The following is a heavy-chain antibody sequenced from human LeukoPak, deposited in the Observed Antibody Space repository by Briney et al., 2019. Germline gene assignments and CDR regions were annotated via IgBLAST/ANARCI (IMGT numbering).Heavy chain of an antibody. CDR2: IYTSGST. V-gene: IGHV4-4*07. CDR1: GGSISSYY. D-gene: IGHD3-3*01. Sequence: SETLSLTCNVSGGSISSYYWSWIRQPAGKGLEWVGRIYTSGSTNYNPSLKSRVTMSADPSKNQFSLKLSSVTAADTAVYYCARTRTIFGGGYYYYYGMDVWGQGTTVTVSS. CDR3: ARTRTIFGGGYYYYYGMDV. J-gene: IGHJ6*02.